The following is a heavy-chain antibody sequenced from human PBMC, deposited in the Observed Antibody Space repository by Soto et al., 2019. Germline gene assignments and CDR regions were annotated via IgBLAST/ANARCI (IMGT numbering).Heavy chain of an antibody. V-gene: IGHV1-2*06. Sequence: QLVQSGADVKKPGASVKASCQAFGYTFSGYYIHWVRRAPGQGLDWMGRINANSGVTDYAQKFQGRVTITRDTSNITAYMELSSLISDDTAVYYCARDPSSIYCTGDNCYYAIDVWGQGTTVTVSS. D-gene: IGHD2-8*02. CDR1: GYTFSGYY. CDR3: ARDPSSIYCTGDNCYYAIDV. CDR2: INANSGVT. J-gene: IGHJ6*02.